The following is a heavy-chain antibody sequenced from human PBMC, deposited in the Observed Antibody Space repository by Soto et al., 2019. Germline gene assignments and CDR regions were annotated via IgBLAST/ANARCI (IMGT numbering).Heavy chain of an antibody. CDR3: ARDLPSRVRGFDF. CDR2: INSHSGGT. V-gene: IGHV1-2*04. D-gene: IGHD3-10*02. CDR1: GGTFSSYA. Sequence: ASVKVSCQASGGTFSSYAISWVRQAPGQGLEWMGWINSHSGGTNYAQKFQAWVTMTRDKSINTAYMELSRLRPDDTAVYYCARDLPSRVRGFDFWGQGTMVTVSS. J-gene: IGHJ3*01.